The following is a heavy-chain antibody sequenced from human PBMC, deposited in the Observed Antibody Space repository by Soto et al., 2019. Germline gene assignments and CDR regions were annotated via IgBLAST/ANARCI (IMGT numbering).Heavy chain of an antibody. V-gene: IGHV3-11*01. CDR3: ARTYYDFWSGFPWTYGMDV. D-gene: IGHD3-3*01. Sequence: PRGSLRLSCAASGFTFSDYYMSWIRQAPGKVLEWVSYISSSGSTIYYADSVKGRFTISRDNAKNSLYLQMNSLRAEDTAVYYCARTYYDFWSGFPWTYGMDVWGQGXTVTVYS. CDR1: GFTFSDYY. J-gene: IGHJ6*02. CDR2: ISSSGSTI.